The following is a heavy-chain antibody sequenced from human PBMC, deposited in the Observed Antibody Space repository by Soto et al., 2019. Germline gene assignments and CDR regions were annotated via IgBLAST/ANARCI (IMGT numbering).Heavy chain of an antibody. CDR1: AFTFNNYA. D-gene: IGHD3-22*01. Sequence: LRLSCAASAFTFNNYAMSWVRQAPGKGLEWVSGIGGSGRTTYYADSVKGRFTISRDNSNNTLFRQMNSLRAEDTAVYYCAKSRYSDSSGDFYDYWGQGTLVTVSS. V-gene: IGHV3-23*01. CDR3: AKSRYSDSSGDFYDY. CDR2: IGGSGRTT. J-gene: IGHJ4*02.